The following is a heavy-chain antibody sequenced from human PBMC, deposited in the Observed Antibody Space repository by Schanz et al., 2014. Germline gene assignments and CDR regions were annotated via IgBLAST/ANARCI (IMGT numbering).Heavy chain of an antibody. CDR3: ARAKRFGDMDV. CDR1: GGTFSSYT. Sequence: QVQLVQSGAEVKKPGSSVKVSCKASGGTFSSYTISWVRQAPGQGLEWMGWISHNNGNTNYAQKLQGRVTMTADTSTSTAYMELRSLRSDDTAVYYCARAKRFGDMDVWGQGTTILVSS. V-gene: IGHV1-18*01. CDR2: ISHNNGNT. J-gene: IGHJ6*02. D-gene: IGHD3-10*01.